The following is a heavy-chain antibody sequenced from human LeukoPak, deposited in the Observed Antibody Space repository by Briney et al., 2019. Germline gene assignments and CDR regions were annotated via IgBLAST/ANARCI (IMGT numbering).Heavy chain of an antibody. Sequence: PGGSLRPSCAASGFTFSSYWMSWVRQAPGKGLEWVANIKQDGSEKYYVDSVKGRFTISRDNAKNSLYLQMNSLRAEDTAVYYCARERYCSGGSCYTWDAFDIWGQGTMVTVSS. CDR3: ARERYCSGGSCYTWDAFDI. CDR2: IKQDGSEK. J-gene: IGHJ3*02. CDR1: GFTFSSYW. D-gene: IGHD2-15*01. V-gene: IGHV3-7*05.